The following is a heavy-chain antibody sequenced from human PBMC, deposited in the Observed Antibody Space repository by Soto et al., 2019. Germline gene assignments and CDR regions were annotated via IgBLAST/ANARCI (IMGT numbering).Heavy chain of an antibody. CDR1: GFTFSSYA. Sequence: GGSLRLSCAASGFTFSSYAMHWVRQAPGKGLEWVAVISYDGSNKYYADSVKGRFTISRDNSKNTLYLQMNSLRAEDTAVYYCAREAVAQLPLYYYYGMDVWGQGTTVTVSS. J-gene: IGHJ6*02. V-gene: IGHV3-30-3*01. D-gene: IGHD1-1*01. CDR2: ISYDGSNK. CDR3: AREAVAQLPLYYYYGMDV.